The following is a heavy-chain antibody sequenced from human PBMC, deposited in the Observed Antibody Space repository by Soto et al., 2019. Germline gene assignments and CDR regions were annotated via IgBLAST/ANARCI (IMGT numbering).Heavy chain of an antibody. Sequence: SVKVSCKASGFSFSDYYMHWVRQAPGQGLEWLGWINPDTGGANYAQKFQGWVTMTRDTSISTAYMELNRLRSDDTAVYYCARGGRSSSAPFDYWGQGTLVTVSS. CDR3: ARGGRSSSAPFDY. J-gene: IGHJ4*02. D-gene: IGHD6-6*01. V-gene: IGHV1-2*04. CDR1: GFSFSDYY. CDR2: INPDTGGA.